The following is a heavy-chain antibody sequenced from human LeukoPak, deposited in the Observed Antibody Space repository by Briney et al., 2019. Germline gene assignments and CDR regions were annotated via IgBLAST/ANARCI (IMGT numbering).Heavy chain of an antibody. CDR3: ARGYCGGDCYFDY. D-gene: IGHD2-21*02. Sequence: PGRSLRLSCAASGFTFDDYAMHWVRQAPGKGLEWVSGISWNSGSIGYADSVKGRFTISRDNAKNSLYLQMNSLRAEDTALYYCARGYCGGDCYFDYWGQGTLVTVSS. V-gene: IGHV3-9*01. CDR1: GFTFDDYA. CDR2: ISWNSGSI. J-gene: IGHJ4*02.